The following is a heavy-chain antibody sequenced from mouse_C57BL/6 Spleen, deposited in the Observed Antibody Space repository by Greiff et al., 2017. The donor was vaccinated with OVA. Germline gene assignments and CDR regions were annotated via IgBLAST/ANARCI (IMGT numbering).Heavy chain of an antibody. V-gene: IGHV14-3*01. J-gene: IGHJ1*03. CDR1: GFNIKNTY. CDR3: ARSFITTDWYFDV. Sequence: EVQRVESVAELVRPGASVKLSCTASGFNIKNTYMHWVKQRPEQGLEWIGRIDPANGNTKYAPKFQGKATITADTSSNTAYLQLSSLTSEDTAIYYCARSFITTDWYFDVWGTGTTVTVSS. CDR2: IDPANGNT. D-gene: IGHD1-1*01.